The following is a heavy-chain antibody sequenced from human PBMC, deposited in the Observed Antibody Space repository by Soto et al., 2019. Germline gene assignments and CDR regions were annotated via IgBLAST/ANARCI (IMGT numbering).Heavy chain of an antibody. CDR1: GGSISSGDYY. D-gene: IGHD3-10*01. J-gene: IGHJ5*02. Sequence: PSETLSLTCTVSGGSISSGDYYWSWIRQPPGKGLEWIGYIYYSGSTYYNPSLKSRVTISVDTSKNQFSLKLSSVTAADTAVYYCARGNGSGIDWFDPWGHGTLVTVSS. CDR3: ARGNGSGIDWFDP. CDR2: IYYSGST. V-gene: IGHV4-30-4*01.